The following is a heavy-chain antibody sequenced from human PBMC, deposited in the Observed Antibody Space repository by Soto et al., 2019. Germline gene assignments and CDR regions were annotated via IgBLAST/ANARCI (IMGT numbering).Heavy chain of an antibody. Sequence: PGGSLRLSCAASGFNVNSDDMNWVRQTPGKGLEWVASIYSGETTYYADSVRGRFTISSDKSKNTLYFQLSSLRIEDTAVYYCTRDGRGLGRLSLFEYWGQGVLVTVSS. CDR1: GFNVNSDD. CDR2: IYSGETT. D-gene: IGHD2-21*02. CDR3: TRDGRGLGRLSLFEY. V-gene: IGHV3-53*01. J-gene: IGHJ4*02.